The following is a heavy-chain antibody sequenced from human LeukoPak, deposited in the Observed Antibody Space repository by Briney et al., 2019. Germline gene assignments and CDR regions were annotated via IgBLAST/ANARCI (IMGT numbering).Heavy chain of an antibody. CDR2: ISSSSSYT. CDR1: GFTFSDYY. Sequence: PGGSLRLSCAASGFTFSDYYMSWIRQAPGKGLEWVSYISSSSSYTNYADSVKGRFTISRDNAKNSLYLQMNSLRAEDTAVYYCARRSIAPSEDLDYWGQGTLVTVSP. CDR3: ARRSIAPSEDLDY. J-gene: IGHJ4*02. V-gene: IGHV3-11*06. D-gene: IGHD6-6*01.